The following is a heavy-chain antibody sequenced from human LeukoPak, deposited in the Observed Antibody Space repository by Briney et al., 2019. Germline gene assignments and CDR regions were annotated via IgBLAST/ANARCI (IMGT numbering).Heavy chain of an antibody. CDR2: IYYSGST. CDR3: ARDIAVADINWFDP. V-gene: IGHV4-59*12. J-gene: IGHJ5*02. Sequence: SETLSLTCTVSGGSISSYYWSWIRQPPGKGLEWIGYIYYSGSTNYNPSLKSRVTISVDTFKNQFSLKLSSVTAADTTVYYCARDIAVADINWFDPWGQGTLVTVSS. D-gene: IGHD6-19*01. CDR1: GGSISSYY.